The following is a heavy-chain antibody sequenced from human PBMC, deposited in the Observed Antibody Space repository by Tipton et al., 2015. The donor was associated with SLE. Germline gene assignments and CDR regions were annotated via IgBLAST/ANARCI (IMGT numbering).Heavy chain of an antibody. D-gene: IGHD6-19*01. CDR1: GFSFSSYG. J-gene: IGHJ4*02. CDR3: AKDLPGVAVAGAPDF. CDR2: IRNDGTNK. Sequence: SLRLSCAVSGFSFSSYGIHWVRPAPGKGLEWVSHIRNDGTNKYYSNSVRGRFTISRDSSKDTMYLQMKSLRVEDTAVYYCAKDLPGVAVAGAPDFWGQGTLVTVSS. V-gene: IGHV3-30*02.